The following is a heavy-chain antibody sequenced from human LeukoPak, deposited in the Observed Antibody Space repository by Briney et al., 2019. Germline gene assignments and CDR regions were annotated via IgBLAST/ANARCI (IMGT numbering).Heavy chain of an antibody. D-gene: IGHD4-11*01. Sequence: SETLSLTCAVYGGSFSGYYWSWICQPPGKGLEWIGEINHSGSTNYNPSLKSRVTISVDTSKNQFSLKLSSVTAADMAVYYCARGPSKATVLNWFDPWGQGTLVTVSS. CDR3: ARGPSKATVLNWFDP. J-gene: IGHJ5*02. V-gene: IGHV4-34*01. CDR1: GGSFSGYY. CDR2: INHSGST.